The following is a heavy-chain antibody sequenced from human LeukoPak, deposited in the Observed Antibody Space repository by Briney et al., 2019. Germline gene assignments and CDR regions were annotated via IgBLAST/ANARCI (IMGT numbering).Heavy chain of an antibody. CDR2: ISYDGSNK. Sequence: GRSLRLSCAASGFTFSNYAMHWVRQAPGKGLEWVAVISYDGSNKYYADSVKGRFTISRDNSKNTLYLQMNSLRAEDTAVYYCARAPYYYDSSGASGSGYFDYWGQGTLVTVSS. J-gene: IGHJ4*02. CDR3: ARAPYYYDSSGASGSGYFDY. V-gene: IGHV3-30*04. D-gene: IGHD3-22*01. CDR1: GFTFSNYA.